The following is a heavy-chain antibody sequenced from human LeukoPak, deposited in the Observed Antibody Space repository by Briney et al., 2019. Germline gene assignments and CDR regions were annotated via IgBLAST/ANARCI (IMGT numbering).Heavy chain of an antibody. V-gene: IGHV3-9*01. CDR3: ARGGDAFDI. Sequence: GGSLRLSCAASGFTFDDYAMHWVRQAPGKGLEWVSGISWNSGSIGYADSVEGRFTISRDNAKHSLYLQVNSLRAEDTAVYYCARGGDAFDIWGRGTTVTVPS. CDR1: GFTFDDYA. J-gene: IGHJ3*02. CDR2: ISWNSGSI. D-gene: IGHD5-12*01.